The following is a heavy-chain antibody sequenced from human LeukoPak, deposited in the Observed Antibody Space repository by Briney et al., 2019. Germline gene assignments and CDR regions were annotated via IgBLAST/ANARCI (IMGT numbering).Heavy chain of an antibody. D-gene: IGHD4-17*01. CDR2: LSSGGST. J-gene: IGHJ4*02. Sequence: SETLSLTCTVSGGSISSSNHYWGWIRQPPGKGLEWIGSLSSGGSTYYNPSLKSRVTISVDTSKNQFSLRLSSMTAADKAVYYCARHRYGDYNYWGQGTLVTVSS. V-gene: IGHV4-39*01. CDR1: GGSISSSNHY. CDR3: ARHRYGDYNY.